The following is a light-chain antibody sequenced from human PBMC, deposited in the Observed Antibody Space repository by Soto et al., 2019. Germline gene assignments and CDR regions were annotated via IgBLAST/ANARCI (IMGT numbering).Light chain of an antibody. CDR3: QQRSSWPPT. CDR1: QSVSRY. V-gene: IGKV3-11*01. CDR2: DTS. Sequence: DIVLTQSPAPLSLSPGERATLSCRASQSVSRYLAWYQQRPGQAPRLLIYDTSNRVTGIPARFSGSWSGTDCTLTISSLEPEDVAVYYCQQRSSWPPTFGQGTKVDIK. J-gene: IGKJ1*01.